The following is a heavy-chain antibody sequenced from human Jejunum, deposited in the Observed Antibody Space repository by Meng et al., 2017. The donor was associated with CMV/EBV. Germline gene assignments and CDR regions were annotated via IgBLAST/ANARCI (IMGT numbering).Heavy chain of an antibody. CDR3: ARDQRQTYFYGADI. CDR1: GGSSSGYF. CDR2: IYSSGST. V-gene: IGHV4-59*01. J-gene: IGHJ6*02. Sequence: SGGSSSGYFWSWLRQPPGQGLECIVYIYSSGSTNYTPSRKSRVTMLVDPSKNQFSLKLSSVTAADTAVYYCARDQRQTYFYGADIWGQGTTVTVSS. D-gene: IGHD6-25*01.